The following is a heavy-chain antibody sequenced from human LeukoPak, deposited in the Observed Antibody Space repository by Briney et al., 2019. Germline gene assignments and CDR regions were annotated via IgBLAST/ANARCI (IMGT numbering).Heavy chain of an antibody. CDR3: AKITKATTPNY. CDR2: ITDSGRKT. V-gene: IGHV3-23*01. CDR1: GLTFSNYA. Sequence: PGGSLRLSCAASGLTFSNYAMNWVRQASGRGLEWVSGITDSGRKTYYADSVKGRFSISRDNSKNTVYLQMSDLRAEDTAVYCCAKITKATTPNYWGQGTLVTVSS. J-gene: IGHJ4*02. D-gene: IGHD4-17*01.